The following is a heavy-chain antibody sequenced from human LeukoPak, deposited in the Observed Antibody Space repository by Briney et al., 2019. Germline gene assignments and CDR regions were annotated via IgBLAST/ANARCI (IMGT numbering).Heavy chain of an antibody. V-gene: IGHV1-69*04. Sequence: SVKVSCKASGGTFSSYAVSWVRQAPGQGLEWMGRIIPILGIANYAQKFQGRVTITADKSTSTAYMELSSLRSEDTAVYYCASFFRRFDPWGQGTLVTVSS. D-gene: IGHD1-14*01. CDR2: IIPILGIA. J-gene: IGHJ5*02. CDR3: ASFFRRFDP. CDR1: GGTFSSYA.